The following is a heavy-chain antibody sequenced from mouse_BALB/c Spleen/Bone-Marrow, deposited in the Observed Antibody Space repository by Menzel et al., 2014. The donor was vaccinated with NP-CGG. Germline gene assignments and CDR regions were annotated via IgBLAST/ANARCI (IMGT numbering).Heavy chain of an antibody. J-gene: IGHJ2*01. CDR2: IAPGSGST. CDR3: AYYRYDVND. Sequence: DLVKPGASAKLSRKASGYTFTSYWINWIKQRPGQGLEWIGRIAPGSGSTYYNEMFKGKAILTVDTSSSTAYIQLSSLSSEDSAVYFCAYYRYDVNDWGQGTTLTVSA. D-gene: IGHD2-14*01. CDR1: GYTFTSYW. V-gene: IGHV1S41*01.